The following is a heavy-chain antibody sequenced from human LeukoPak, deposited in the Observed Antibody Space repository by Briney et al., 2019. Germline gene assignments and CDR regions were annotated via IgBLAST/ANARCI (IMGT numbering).Heavy chain of an antibody. J-gene: IGHJ6*03. Sequence: PSETLSLTCTVSGYSISSGYYWGWIRQPPGKGLEWIGSIYYSGSTYYNPSLKSRVTISVDTSKNQFSLKLSSVTAADTAVYYCARHSAGGGYYMDVWGKGTTVTVSS. D-gene: IGHD2-21*01. CDR2: IYYSGST. CDR3: ARHSAGGGYYMDV. CDR1: GYSISSGYY. V-gene: IGHV4-38-2*02.